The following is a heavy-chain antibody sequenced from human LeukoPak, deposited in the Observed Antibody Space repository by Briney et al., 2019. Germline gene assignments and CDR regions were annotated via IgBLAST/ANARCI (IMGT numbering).Heavy chain of an antibody. CDR1: GGSFSGYY. CDR3: ARGRGQWLVTKYYFDY. V-gene: IGHV4-34*01. CDR2: INHSGST. J-gene: IGHJ4*02. D-gene: IGHD6-19*01. Sequence: SETLSLTCAVYGGSFSGYYWNWIRQPPGKGLEWIGEINHSGSTNYNPFLKSRVTISVDTPKNQFSLKLSSVTAADTAVYYCARGRGQWLVTKYYFDYWGQGTLVTVSS.